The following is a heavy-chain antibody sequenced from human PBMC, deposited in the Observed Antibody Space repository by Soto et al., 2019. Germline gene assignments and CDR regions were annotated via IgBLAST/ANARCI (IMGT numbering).Heavy chain of an antibody. CDR1: GGSVSNSNYY. CDR2: VYYRGRS. V-gene: IGHV4-39*01. J-gene: IGHJ4*02. D-gene: IGHD2-8*01. CDR3: VTQRTSVLTQAYFDY. Sequence: SETLSLTCTVSGGSVSNSNYYWGWIRQSPGKGLEWIGSVYYRGRSYSKSSVKSRVTISVDTSKNQFSLNLNSVTASDTAVYFCVTQRTSVLTQAYFDYWGPGALVTVSS.